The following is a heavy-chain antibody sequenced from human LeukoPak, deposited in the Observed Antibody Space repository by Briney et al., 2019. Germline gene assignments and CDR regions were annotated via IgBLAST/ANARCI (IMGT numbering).Heavy chain of an antibody. D-gene: IGHD3-10*01. J-gene: IGHJ4*02. CDR3: TTVAPFLGWFGDLDY. Sequence: GGSLRLSCAASGFTFSSYSMNWVRQAPGKGLEWVGRIKSKTDGGTTDYAAPVKGRFTISRDDSKNTLYLQMNSLKTEDTAVYYCTTVAPFLGWFGDLDYWGQGTLVTVSS. V-gene: IGHV3-15*01. CDR1: GFTFSSYS. CDR2: IKSKTDGGTT.